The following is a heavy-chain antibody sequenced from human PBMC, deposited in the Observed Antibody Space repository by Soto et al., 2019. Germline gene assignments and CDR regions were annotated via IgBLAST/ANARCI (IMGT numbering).Heavy chain of an antibody. J-gene: IGHJ6*02. Sequence: QVQLQESGPGLVKPSETLSLTCTVSGGSISSYYWSWIRQPPGKGLEWIGYIYYSGSTNYNPPLQSGVPIAVETSMNQCSLKLSSVTGADTGAYYCARRYGMDVWGQGTTVTVSS. CDR2: IYYSGST. CDR1: GGSISSYY. CDR3: ARRYGMDV. V-gene: IGHV4-59*01.